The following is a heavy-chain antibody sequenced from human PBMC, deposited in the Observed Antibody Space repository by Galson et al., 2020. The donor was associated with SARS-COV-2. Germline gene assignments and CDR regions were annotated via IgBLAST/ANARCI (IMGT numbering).Heavy chain of an antibody. D-gene: IGHD3-22*01. Sequence: SETLSLTCAVYGGSFSGYYWSWIRQPPGKGLEWIGEINHSGSTNYNPSLKSRVTISVDTSKNQFSLKLSSVTAADTAVYYCARGYSDTTAYDYWGQGTLVTVSS. CDR2: INHSGST. J-gene: IGHJ4*02. CDR3: ARGYSDTTAYDY. CDR1: GGSFSGYY. V-gene: IGHV4-34*01.